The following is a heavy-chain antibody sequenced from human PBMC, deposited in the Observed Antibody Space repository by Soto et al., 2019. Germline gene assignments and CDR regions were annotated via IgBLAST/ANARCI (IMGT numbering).Heavy chain of an antibody. CDR2: ISAYNGNT. J-gene: IGHJ4*02. V-gene: IGHV1-18*01. D-gene: IGHD3-3*01. CDR1: GYTFTRYG. CDR3: ARTKDDFWSGYHRF. Sequence: VASVKVSCKASGYTFTRYGIHWVGQAPGQGLEWMGWISAYNGNTKYSEKFQGRVTMTTDTSTRTAYMELRSLRSDDTAVYYCARTKDDFWSGYHRFWGQGTLVTVSS.